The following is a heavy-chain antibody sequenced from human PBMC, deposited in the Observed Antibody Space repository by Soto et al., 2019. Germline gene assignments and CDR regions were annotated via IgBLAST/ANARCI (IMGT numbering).Heavy chain of an antibody. Sequence: PGGSLRLSCAASGFTFSSCAMNWVRQAPGKGLEWVSSISGGGGGTYYADSVKGRLTISRDNSKNTLYLQMNSLRAEDTALYYCAKGSHYDILTAYHAFDYWGPGTLVTV. CDR3: AKGSHYDILTAYHAFDY. V-gene: IGHV3-23*01. CDR1: GFTFSSCA. D-gene: IGHD3-9*01. CDR2: ISGGGGGT. J-gene: IGHJ4*02.